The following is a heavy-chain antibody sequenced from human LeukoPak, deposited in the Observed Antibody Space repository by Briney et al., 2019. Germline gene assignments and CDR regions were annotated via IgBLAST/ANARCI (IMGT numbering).Heavy chain of an antibody. D-gene: IGHD2-15*01. Sequence: GGSLRLSCAASGFTFSSYEMNWVRQAPGQGLEWVAYISSTGNTVHYAGSVKGRFTISRDNAKNSLYLQMNRLRAEDTAVYYCTKETPQMDVWGKRTTVVVSS. CDR1: GFTFSSYE. V-gene: IGHV3-48*03. CDR2: ISSTGNTV. J-gene: IGHJ6*04. CDR3: TKETPQMDV.